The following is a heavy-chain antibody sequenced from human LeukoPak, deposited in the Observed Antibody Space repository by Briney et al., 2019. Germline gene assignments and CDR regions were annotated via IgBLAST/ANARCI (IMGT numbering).Heavy chain of an antibody. V-gene: IGHV1-2*02. CDR1: GYTFTGYY. D-gene: IGHD1-26*01. J-gene: IGHJ4*02. CDR3: AGGPPRGDLLWSLDY. CDR2: INPDSGGT. Sequence: ASVKVSCKASGYTFTGYYIHWVRQAPGQGLEWMGWINPDSGGTNFAQKFQGRVTMTRDTSITTAYMELSRLRSDDTAVYYCAGGPPRGDLLWSLDYWGQGTLVTVSS.